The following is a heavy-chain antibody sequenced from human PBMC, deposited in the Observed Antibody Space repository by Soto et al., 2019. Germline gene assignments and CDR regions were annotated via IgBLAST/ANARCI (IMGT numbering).Heavy chain of an antibody. Sequence: SETLSLTCSVSGGSINSSSYFWGWVRQPPGKGLEWIGSIYYSGSTYYNPSLRSRVTISVDTSKNQFSLKLSSVTAADTAMYYCARRGAVVPGAIRDWSDPWGQGTLVTVSS. J-gene: IGHJ5*02. CDR2: IYYSGST. D-gene: IGHD2-2*02. CDR3: ARRGAVVPGAIRDWSDP. CDR1: GGSINSSSYF. V-gene: IGHV4-39*01.